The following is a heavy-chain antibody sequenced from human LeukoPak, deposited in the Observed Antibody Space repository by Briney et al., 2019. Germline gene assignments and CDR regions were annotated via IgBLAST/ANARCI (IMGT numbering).Heavy chain of an antibody. CDR3: AAGVNGWPRLEATGSSFDY. J-gene: IGHJ4*02. CDR1: GFTVSSNY. V-gene: IGHV3-66*01. CDR2: IYSGGST. Sequence: GGSLRLSCAASGFTVSSNYMSWVRQAPGKGLEWVSVIYSGGSTYYADSVKGRFTISRDNSKNTLYLQMNSLRAEDTAVYYCAAGVNGWPRLEATGSSFDYWGREPWSPSPQ. D-gene: IGHD1-26*01.